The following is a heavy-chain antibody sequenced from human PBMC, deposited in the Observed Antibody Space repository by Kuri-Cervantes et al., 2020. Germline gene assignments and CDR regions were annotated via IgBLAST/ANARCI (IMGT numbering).Heavy chain of an antibody. Sequence: GSLRLSCAVSGDSISSGYYWGWIRQPPGKGLEWIGNIYHSGSTYYNPSLKSRVTISVDTSKNQFSLKLSSVTAADTAVYYCAREYYYYMDNWGKGTTVTVSS. J-gene: IGHJ6*03. V-gene: IGHV4-38-2*02. CDR1: GDSISSGYY. CDR2: IYHSGST. CDR3: AREYYYYMDN.